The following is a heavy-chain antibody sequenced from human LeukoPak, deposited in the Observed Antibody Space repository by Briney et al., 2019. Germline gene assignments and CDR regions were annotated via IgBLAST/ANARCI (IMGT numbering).Heavy chain of an antibody. J-gene: IGHJ4*02. D-gene: IGHD6-19*01. Sequence: PGGSLRLSCATSGFTFSSYWMSWVRQAPGKGLEWVANIKQDGSEKYYVDSVKGRFTISRDNAKNSLYLQMNSLRAEDTAVYYCARGIAVAGTITPCYDYWGQGTLVTVSS. CDR1: GFTFSSYW. CDR3: ARGIAVAGTITPCYDY. V-gene: IGHV3-7*04. CDR2: IKQDGSEK.